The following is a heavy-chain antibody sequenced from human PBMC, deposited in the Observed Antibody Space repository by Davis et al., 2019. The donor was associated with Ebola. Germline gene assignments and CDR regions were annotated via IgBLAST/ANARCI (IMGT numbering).Heavy chain of an antibody. CDR3: ARAALLWFREPPGP. J-gene: IGHJ5*02. D-gene: IGHD3-10*01. CDR2: INHSGST. Sequence: SETLSLTCTVSGGSISSYYWSCIRQPPAKGLEWIGEINHSGSTNYNPSLKSRVTISVDTSKNQFSLKLTSVTAADTAVYYCARAALLWFREPPGPWGQGTLVTVSS. CDR1: GGSISSYY. V-gene: IGHV4-34*01.